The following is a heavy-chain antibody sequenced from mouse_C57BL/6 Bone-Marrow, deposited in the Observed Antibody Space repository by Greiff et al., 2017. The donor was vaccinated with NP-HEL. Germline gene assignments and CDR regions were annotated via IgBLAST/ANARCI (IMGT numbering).Heavy chain of an antibody. D-gene: IGHD4-1*01. J-gene: IGHJ3*01. V-gene: IGHV1-59*01. CDR3: ARGLTGTWNFAY. Sequence: QVQLQQPGAELVRPGTSVKLSCKASGYTFTSYWMHWVKQRPGQGLEWIGVIDPSDSYTNYNQKFKGKATLTVDTSSSTAYMQLSSLTSKDSAVYSCARGLTGTWNFAYGGKGTLVTVSA. CDR2: IDPSDSYT. CDR1: GYTFTSYW.